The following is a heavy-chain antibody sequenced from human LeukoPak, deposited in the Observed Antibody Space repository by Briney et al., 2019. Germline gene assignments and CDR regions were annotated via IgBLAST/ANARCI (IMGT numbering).Heavy chain of an antibody. D-gene: IGHD3-3*01. V-gene: IGHV3-66*01. J-gene: IGHJ2*01. CDR2: IYSGGST. Sequence: AGGSLRLSCAASGFTVSSNYMSWVRQAPGKGLEWVSIIYSGGSTYYADSVKGRFTISRDNSKNTLYLQMNSLRAEDTAVYYCARAIVTPSGYVWYFDLWGRGTLVTVSS. CDR3: ARAIVTPSGYVWYFDL. CDR1: GFTVSSNY.